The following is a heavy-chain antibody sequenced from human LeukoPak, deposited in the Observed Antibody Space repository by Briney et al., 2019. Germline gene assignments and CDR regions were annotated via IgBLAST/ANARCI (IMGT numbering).Heavy chain of an antibody. V-gene: IGHV3-9*01. J-gene: IGHJ4*02. CDR1: GFTFDDYA. CDR3: AKDHTVTTGFDY. Sequence: SGGSLRLSCAASGFTFDDYAMHWVRQAPGKGLEWVSGISWNSGSIGYADSVKGRFTISRDNAKNSLYLQMNSLRAEDTAVYYCAKDHTVTTGFDYWGQGTLVTVSS. D-gene: IGHD4-11*01. CDR2: ISWNSGSI.